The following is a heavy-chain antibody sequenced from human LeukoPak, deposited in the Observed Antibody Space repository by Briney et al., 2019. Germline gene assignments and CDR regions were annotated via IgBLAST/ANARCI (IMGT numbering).Heavy chain of an antibody. CDR2: IIPILGIA. J-gene: IGHJ4*02. CDR3: APYCSSTSCFNY. Sequence: SVKVSCKASGGTFSSYTISWVRQAPGQGLEWMGRIIPILGIANYAQKFQGRVTITADKSTCTAYMELSSLRSEDTTVYYCAPYCSSTSCFNYWGQGTLVTVSS. D-gene: IGHD2-2*01. V-gene: IGHV1-69*02. CDR1: GGTFSSYT.